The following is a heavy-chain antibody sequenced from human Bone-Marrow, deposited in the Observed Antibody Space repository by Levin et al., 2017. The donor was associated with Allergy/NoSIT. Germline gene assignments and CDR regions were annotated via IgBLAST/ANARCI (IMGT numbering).Heavy chain of an antibody. Sequence: PGGSLRLSCAASGFTFSSYAMHWVRQAPGKGLEWVAVISYDGSNKYYADSVKGRFTISRDNSKNTLYLQMNSLRAEDTAVYYCARAGSGGSTLTHDAFDIWGQGTMVTVSS. CDR3: ARAGSGGSTLTHDAFDI. V-gene: IGHV3-30-3*01. J-gene: IGHJ3*02. CDR2: ISYDGSNK. D-gene: IGHD2-15*01. CDR1: GFTFSSYA.